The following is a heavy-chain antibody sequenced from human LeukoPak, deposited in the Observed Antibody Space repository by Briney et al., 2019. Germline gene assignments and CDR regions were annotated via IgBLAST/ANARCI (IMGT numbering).Heavy chain of an antibody. CDR3: AKSAGSSWEIDY. CDR2: IYYSGSI. J-gene: IGHJ4*02. Sequence: SETLSLTCTVSGYSISSSNWWGWIRRPPGKGLEWIGYIYYSGSIYYNPSLKSRVTMSVDTSKNQFSLKLSSVTAVDTAVYYCAKSAGSSWEIDYWGQGTLVTVSS. CDR1: GYSISSSNW. D-gene: IGHD6-13*01. V-gene: IGHV4-28*05.